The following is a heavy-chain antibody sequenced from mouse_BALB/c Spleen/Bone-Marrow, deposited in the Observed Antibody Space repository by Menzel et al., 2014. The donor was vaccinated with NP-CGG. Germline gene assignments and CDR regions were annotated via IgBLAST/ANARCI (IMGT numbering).Heavy chain of an antibody. CDR1: GFTFSSYG. Sequence: EVKVAESGGGLVQPGGSLKLSCAASGFTFSSYGMSWVRPTPDKRLELVATINSNGGSTYYPDSVKGRFTISRDNAKNTLYLQMSSLKSEDTAMYYCARERDGYFRDAMDYWGQGTSVTVSS. J-gene: IGHJ4*01. D-gene: IGHD2-3*01. CDR2: INSNGGST. CDR3: ARERDGYFRDAMDY. V-gene: IGHV5-6-3*01.